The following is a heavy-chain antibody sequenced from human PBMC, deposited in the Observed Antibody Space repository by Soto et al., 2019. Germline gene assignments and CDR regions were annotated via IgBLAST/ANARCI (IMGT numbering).Heavy chain of an antibody. CDR2: IYHSGST. CDR1: SGSISSSNW. Sequence: SETLSLTCAVSSGSISSSNWWSWVRQPPGKGLEWIGEIYHSGSTNYNPSLKSRVTISVDKSKNQFSLKLSSVTAADTAVYYCASIKHDYGDYFDYWGQGTLVTVSS. D-gene: IGHD4-17*01. J-gene: IGHJ4*02. CDR3: ASIKHDYGDYFDY. V-gene: IGHV4-4*02.